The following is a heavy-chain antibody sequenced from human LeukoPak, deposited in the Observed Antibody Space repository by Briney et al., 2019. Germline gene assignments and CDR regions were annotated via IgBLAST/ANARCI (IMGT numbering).Heavy chain of an antibody. CDR3: AKDLRACSSTSCQSGRSDYYYGMDV. CDR2: ISYDGSNK. J-gene: IGHJ6*02. D-gene: IGHD2-2*01. V-gene: IGHV3-30*04. Sequence: GGSLRLSCAASGFTFSSYAMHWVRQAPGKGLEWVAVISYDGSNKYYADSVKGRFTISRDNSKNTLYLQMNSLRAEDTAVYYCAKDLRACSSTSCQSGRSDYYYGMDVWGQGTTVTVSS. CDR1: GFTFSSYA.